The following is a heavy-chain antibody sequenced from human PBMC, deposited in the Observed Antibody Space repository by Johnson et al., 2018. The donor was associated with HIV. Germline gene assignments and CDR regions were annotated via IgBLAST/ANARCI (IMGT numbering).Heavy chain of an antibody. V-gene: IGHV3-49*04. CDR1: GFTFGDYA. CDR2: IRSKAYGGTT. Sequence: VQLVESGGGLVQPGRSLRLSCTASGFTFGDYAMSWVRQAPGKGLEWVGFIRSKAYGGTTEYAASVKGRFIISRDDSKSIAYLQMNSLKTEDTAVYYCTTDSEGHVFDIWGQGTMVTVSS. J-gene: IGHJ3*02. CDR3: TTDSEGHVFDI.